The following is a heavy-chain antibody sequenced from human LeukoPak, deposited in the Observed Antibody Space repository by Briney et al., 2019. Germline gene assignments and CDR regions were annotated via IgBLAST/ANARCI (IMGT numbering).Heavy chain of an antibody. D-gene: IGHD5-12*01. CDR2: IYPGDSDT. Sequence: GESLKISCKGSGYNFISYWIGWVRQIPGRDLEWMGIIYPGDSDTRYNPSFQGHVTISAGKSITTIYLQWSSLRASDTAMYYCARHQGIYHTSPGGNFDLWGQGTMVTVSS. CDR1: GYNFISYW. V-gene: IGHV5-51*01. CDR3: ARHQGIYHTSPGGNFDL. J-gene: IGHJ3*01.